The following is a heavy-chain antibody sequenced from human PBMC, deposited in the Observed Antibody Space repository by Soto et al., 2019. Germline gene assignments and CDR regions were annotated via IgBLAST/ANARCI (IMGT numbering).Heavy chain of an antibody. V-gene: IGHV1-69*01. CDR1: GGTFSSYA. CDR3: ARAVGNYDFWSGSFHDAFDI. CDR2: IIPIFGTA. Sequence: QVQLVQSGAEVKKPGSSVKVSCKASGGTFSSYAISWVRQAPGQGLEWMGGIIPIFGTANYAQKFQGRVTITADESTSTAYMELSSLRSEDKAVYYCARAVGNYDFWSGSFHDAFDIWGQGTMVTVSS. D-gene: IGHD3-3*01. J-gene: IGHJ3*02.